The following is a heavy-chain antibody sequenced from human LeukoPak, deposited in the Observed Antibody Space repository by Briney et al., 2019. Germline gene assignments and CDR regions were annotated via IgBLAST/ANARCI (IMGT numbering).Heavy chain of an antibody. V-gene: IGHV4-34*01. CDR3: ARSRGYCSSTSCYGFQDY. D-gene: IGHD2-2*01. CDR1: GGSFSGYY. J-gene: IGHJ4*02. CDR2: INHSGST. Sequence: PSETLSLTCAVYGGSFSGYYWSWIRQPPGKGLEWIGEINHSGSTNYNPSLKSRVTISVDTSKNQFSLKLSSVTAADTAVYYCARSRGYCSSTSCYGFQDYWGQGTLVTVSS.